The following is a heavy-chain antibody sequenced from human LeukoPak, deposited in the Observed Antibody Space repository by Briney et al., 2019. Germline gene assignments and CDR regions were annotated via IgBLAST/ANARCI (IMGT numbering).Heavy chain of an antibody. CDR1: GGSFSGYY. D-gene: IGHD3-3*01. Sequence: SETLSLTCAVYGGSFSGYYWSWIRQPPGKGLEWIGEINHSGSTNYNPSLKSRVTISVDTSKNQFSLKLSSVTAADTAVYYCARGTRTTRTIFGVVIIGGAGRRDYYYMDVWGKGTTVTVSS. CDR2: INHSGST. J-gene: IGHJ6*03. CDR3: ARGTRTTRTIFGVVIIGGAGRRDYYYMDV. V-gene: IGHV4-34*01.